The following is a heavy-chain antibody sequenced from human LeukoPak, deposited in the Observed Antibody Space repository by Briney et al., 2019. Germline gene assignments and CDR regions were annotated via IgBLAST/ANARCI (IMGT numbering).Heavy chain of an antibody. Sequence: ASVKVSCKASGYTFTGYFMHWVRQAPGQGLEWMGWINPNSGGTNYAQKFQGRVTMTRNTSISTAYMELSRLRSDDTAVYYCARDGPSPGAFDIWGQGTMVTVSS. CDR2: INPNSGGT. V-gene: IGHV1-2*02. J-gene: IGHJ3*02. CDR3: ARDGPSPGAFDI. CDR1: GYTFTGYF. D-gene: IGHD3/OR15-3a*01.